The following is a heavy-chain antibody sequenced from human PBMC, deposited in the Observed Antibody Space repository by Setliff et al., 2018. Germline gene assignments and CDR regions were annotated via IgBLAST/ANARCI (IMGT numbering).Heavy chain of an antibody. CDR2: TIPMFGTT. CDR3: VREGVDRRSSTDYRYYMDV. D-gene: IGHD6-6*01. V-gene: IGHV1-69*05. CDR1: GATFSSYG. Sequence: ASVKVSCKASGATFSSYGISWVRQAPGQGLEWMGGTIPMFGTTEYAQKFQGRLTIITDESTNTAFMQLSSLRSDDTAVYYCVREGVDRRSSTDYRYYMDVWGKVTTVTVSS. J-gene: IGHJ6*03.